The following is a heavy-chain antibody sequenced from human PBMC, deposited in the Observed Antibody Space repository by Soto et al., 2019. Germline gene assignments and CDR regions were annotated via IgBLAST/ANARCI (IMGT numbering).Heavy chain of an antibody. V-gene: IGHV3-23*01. CDR2: ISGSGGST. CDR1: GFTFSSYA. J-gene: IGHJ4*02. Sequence: GESLKISCAASGFTFSSYAMSWVRQAPGKGLEWVSAISGSGGSTYYADSVKGRFTISRDNSKNTLYLQMNSLRAEDTAVYYCAKVGVYSGSYYVGYWGQGTLVTVSS. CDR3: AKVGVYSGSYYVGY. D-gene: IGHD1-26*01.